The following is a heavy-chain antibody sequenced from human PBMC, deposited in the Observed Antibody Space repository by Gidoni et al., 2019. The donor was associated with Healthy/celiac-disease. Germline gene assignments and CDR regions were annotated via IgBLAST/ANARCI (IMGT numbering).Heavy chain of an antibody. Sequence: QVQLQESGPGLVKPSQSLSLTCTVSGGPISSGGYYWSWIRQHPGKGLEWIGYLYYSGSTYYNPSPMSRVTISVDTSKNQFSLQLSSVTAADTAVDYCARDRPITMVRVGAFDIWGQGTMVTVSS. J-gene: IGHJ3*02. D-gene: IGHD3-10*01. V-gene: IGHV4-31*03. CDR2: LYYSGST. CDR1: GGPISSGGYY. CDR3: ARDRPITMVRVGAFDI.